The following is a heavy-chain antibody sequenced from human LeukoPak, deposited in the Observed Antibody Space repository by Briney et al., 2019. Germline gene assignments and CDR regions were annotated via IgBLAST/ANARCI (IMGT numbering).Heavy chain of an antibody. CDR2: IKQDGSEK. Sequence: GTLRLSCAVSGFTFSSYGMSWVRQAPGKGLEWVANIKQDGSEKYYVDSVRGRFTISRDNAKNSLYLQMNSLRAEDTAVYYCANYKRGYSGSSDYWGQGTLVTVSS. D-gene: IGHD5-12*01. J-gene: IGHJ4*02. CDR3: ANYKRGYSGSSDY. CDR1: GFTFSSYG. V-gene: IGHV3-7*01.